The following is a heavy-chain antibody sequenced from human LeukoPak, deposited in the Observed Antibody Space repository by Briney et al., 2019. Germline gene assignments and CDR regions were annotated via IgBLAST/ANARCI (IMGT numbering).Heavy chain of an antibody. Sequence: GGSLRLSCAASGFTFTAAWMSWVRQAPGKGLERVGRIESKSDGGTTYYAAPVKGRFTISRDDLKNTLYLQMNSLKTEDTAVYFCTLDDVGLAPDYWGQGTLVTVSS. CDR2: IESKSDGGTT. CDR3: TLDDVGLAPDY. D-gene: IGHD3-16*01. J-gene: IGHJ4*02. V-gene: IGHV3-15*04. CDR1: GFTFTAAW.